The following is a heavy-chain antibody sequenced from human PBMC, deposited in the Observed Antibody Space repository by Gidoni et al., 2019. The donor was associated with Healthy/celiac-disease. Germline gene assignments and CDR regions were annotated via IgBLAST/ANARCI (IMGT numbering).Heavy chain of an antibody. J-gene: IGHJ4*02. D-gene: IGHD2-2*01. Sequence: QVQLQQWGAGLLKPSETLSLTCAVYGGSFSGYYWSWIRQPPGKGLEWMGEINHSGSTNYNPSLKSRVTISVDTSKNQFSLKLSSVTAADTAVYYCARVGTAARGYFDYWGQGTLVTVSS. V-gene: IGHV4-34*01. CDR1: GGSFSGYY. CDR2: INHSGST. CDR3: ARVGTAARGYFDY.